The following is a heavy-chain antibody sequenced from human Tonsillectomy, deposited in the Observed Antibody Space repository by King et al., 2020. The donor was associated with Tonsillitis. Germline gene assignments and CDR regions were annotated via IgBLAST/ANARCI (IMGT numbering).Heavy chain of an antibody. Sequence: VQLVESGGGLVQPGGSLRLSCAASGFTFRVKSLIGAREARGRGREWVSTFGCSGANNYYPDSLKGRLPISRYNSKNTFFLKMINLRAEDTAIYYCAKDDYGDYDPWDAFDMWGQGTMVTVSS. V-gene: IGHV3-23*04. CDR1: GFTFRVKS. D-gene: IGHD4-17*01. CDR3: AKDDYGDYDPWDAFDM. J-gene: IGHJ3*02. CDR2: FGCSGANN.